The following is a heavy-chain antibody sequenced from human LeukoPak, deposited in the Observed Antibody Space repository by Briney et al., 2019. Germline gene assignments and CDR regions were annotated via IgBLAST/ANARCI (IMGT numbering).Heavy chain of an antibody. CDR2: IYYSGST. Sequence: LETLSLTCTVSGGSISSSSYYWGWIRQPPGKGLEWIGSIYYSGSTYYNPSLKSRVTISVDTSKNQFSLKLSSVTAADTAVYYCARHYPRIAAAGTAWFDPWGQGTLVTVSS. D-gene: IGHD6-13*01. V-gene: IGHV4-39*01. CDR1: GGSISSSSYY. J-gene: IGHJ5*02. CDR3: ARHYPRIAAAGTAWFDP.